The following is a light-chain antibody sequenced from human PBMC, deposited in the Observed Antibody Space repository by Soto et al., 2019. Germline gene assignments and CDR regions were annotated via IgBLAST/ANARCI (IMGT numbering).Light chain of an antibody. CDR1: SSDVGAYDY. Sequence: QSALTQPASVSGSPGQSIAISCTGTSSDVGAYDYVSWYQQHPGEAPKVKIYDVSHRPSGVSDRFSGSKSGNTASLTISGLQAEDEADYYCSAYAKSASVVFGGGTKLTVL. CDR2: DVS. V-gene: IGLV2-14*01. CDR3: SAYAKSASVV. J-gene: IGLJ2*01.